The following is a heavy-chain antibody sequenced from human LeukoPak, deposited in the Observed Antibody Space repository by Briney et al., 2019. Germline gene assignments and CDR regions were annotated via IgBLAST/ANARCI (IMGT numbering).Heavy chain of an antibody. CDR3: ATAYDYGGKGPSPFDY. CDR1: GFTVSSST. Sequence: GGSLRLSCAASGFTVSSSTMGWVRQPPGQGLQWVSAVIGSGTMTSYADSVRCRFTISRDNSKNTLSLQMNSLRAEDTAVYYCATAYDYGGKGPSPFDYWGQGTLVTISS. V-gene: IGHV3-23*01. J-gene: IGHJ4*02. D-gene: IGHD4-23*01. CDR2: VIGSGTMT.